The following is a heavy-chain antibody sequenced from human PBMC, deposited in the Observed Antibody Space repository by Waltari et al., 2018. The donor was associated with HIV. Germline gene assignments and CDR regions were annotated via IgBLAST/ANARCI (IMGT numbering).Heavy chain of an antibody. CDR1: GFTFSSYA. D-gene: IGHD5-12*01. Sequence: EVQLLESGGGLVQPGGSLRLSCAASGFTFSSYAMSWVRQAPGRGREWVSDIGGSGGSTYYAGSVKGRFTISRDNSKNTLYLQMNSLRAEDTAVYYCAKDPMDIVATINYYGMDVWGQGTTVTVSS. CDR3: AKDPMDIVATINYYGMDV. V-gene: IGHV3-23*01. J-gene: IGHJ6*02. CDR2: IGGSGGST.